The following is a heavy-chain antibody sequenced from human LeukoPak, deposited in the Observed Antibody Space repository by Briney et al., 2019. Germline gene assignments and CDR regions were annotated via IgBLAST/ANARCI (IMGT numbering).Heavy chain of an antibody. CDR1: GFTFSSHA. Sequence: GGSPRLSCAASGFTFSSHAMTWVRQAPGKGLEWVSSISGSGGTAYYADSVKGRFTISRDNSKNALNLQMNSLRAEDTALYYCAKDGGTMVRGIIIDLRAFDIWGQGTMVTVSS. V-gene: IGHV3-23*01. CDR2: ISGSGGTA. CDR3: AKDGGTMVRGIIIDLRAFDI. J-gene: IGHJ3*02. D-gene: IGHD3-10*01.